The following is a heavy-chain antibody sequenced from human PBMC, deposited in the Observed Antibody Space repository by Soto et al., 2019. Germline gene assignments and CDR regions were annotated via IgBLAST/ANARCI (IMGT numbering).Heavy chain of an antibody. J-gene: IGHJ3*02. CDR1: GYTFTGYY. V-gene: IGHV1-2*04. Sequence: EASVKVSCKASGYTFTGYYMHWVRQAPGQGREWMGGINPNSGGTNYAQKFQGWVTMTRDTSISTAYMELSRLRSDDTAVYYCARARIAAAGPYDAFDIWGQGTMVTVSS. CDR3: ARARIAAAGPYDAFDI. D-gene: IGHD6-13*01. CDR2: INPNSGGT.